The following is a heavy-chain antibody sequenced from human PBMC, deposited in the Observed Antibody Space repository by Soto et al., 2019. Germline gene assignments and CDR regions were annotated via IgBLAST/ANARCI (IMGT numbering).Heavy chain of an antibody. CDR1: GLTFNNYD. CDR2: ISGSGGST. V-gene: IGHV3-23*01. D-gene: IGHD3-22*01. J-gene: IGHJ4*02. Sequence: GGSLRLSCAASGLTFNNYDMTWVRQAPGKGLDWVSTISGSGGSTYYADSVKGRFTISRDNSKNTVYLQMNSLRVGDTAVYYCANRNYYHSSGHTCPYFDFWGRGSLVTV. CDR3: ANRNYYHSSGHTCPYFDF.